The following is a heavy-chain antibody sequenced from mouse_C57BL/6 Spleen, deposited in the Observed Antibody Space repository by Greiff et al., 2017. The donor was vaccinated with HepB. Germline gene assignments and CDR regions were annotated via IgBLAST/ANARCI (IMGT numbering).Heavy chain of an antibody. Sequence: QVQLQQPGAELVRPGSSVKLSCKASGYTFTSYWMDWVKQRPGQGLEWIGNIYPSDSETHYNQKFKDKATLTVDKSSSTAYMQLSSLTSEDSAVYYSARRAYYSNSYFDYWGQGTTLTVSS. CDR2: IYPSDSET. J-gene: IGHJ2*01. CDR1: GYTFTSYW. D-gene: IGHD2-5*01. CDR3: ARRAYYSNSYFDY. V-gene: IGHV1-61*01.